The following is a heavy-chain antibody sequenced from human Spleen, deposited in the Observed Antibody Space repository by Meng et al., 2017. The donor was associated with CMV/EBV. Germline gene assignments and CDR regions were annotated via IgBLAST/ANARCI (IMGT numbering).Heavy chain of an antibody. CDR3: VWTTYDSSTLVDY. Sequence: QVQLQRSGAGLVKPSGTLSPTCPVYGWSFSGYYWSWIRQPPVKGLEWIGEINHSGSTNYNPSLKSRVTISVDTSKNQFSLKLSSVTAADTAVYYCVWTTYDSSTLVDYWGQGTLVTVSS. CDR1: GWSFSGYY. V-gene: IGHV4-34*01. D-gene: IGHD3-22*01. J-gene: IGHJ4*02. CDR2: INHSGST.